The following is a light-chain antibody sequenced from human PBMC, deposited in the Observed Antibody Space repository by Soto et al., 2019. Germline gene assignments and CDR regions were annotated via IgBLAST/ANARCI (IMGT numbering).Light chain of an antibody. Sequence: QSALTQPVSVSGSPRQSITISCTGTSSDVGTYKYVSWYQQLPGKAPKLMIYEVSNRPSGVSNRFSGSKSGNTASLTISELQAEDEADYYCSSYTSRSTPVFGGGTKLTVL. CDR3: SSYTSRSTPV. J-gene: IGLJ2*01. CDR2: EVS. CDR1: SSDVGTYKY. V-gene: IGLV2-14*01.